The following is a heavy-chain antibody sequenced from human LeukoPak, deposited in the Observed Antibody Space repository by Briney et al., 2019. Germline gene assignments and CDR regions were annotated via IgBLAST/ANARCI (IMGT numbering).Heavy chain of an antibody. CDR3: ARRDNGYDV. V-gene: IGHV5-51*01. J-gene: IGHJ4*02. Sequence: GESLKISCKASGYTFTNHWIGWARRMPGKGLEWMGIIYPGDSDTRFCPSFQGQVTFSVDRSINTVYLQWNSLKASDTAMYFCARRDNGYDVWGQGTLVTVSS. CDR2: IYPGDSDT. CDR1: GYTFTNHW. D-gene: IGHD5-12*01.